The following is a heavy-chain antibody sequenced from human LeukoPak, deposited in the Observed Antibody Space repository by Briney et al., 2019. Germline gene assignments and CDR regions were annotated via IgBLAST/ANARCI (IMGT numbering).Heavy chain of an antibody. D-gene: IGHD4-17*01. Sequence: SETLSLTCTVSGGSIISYFWSGIRPPAGKGLEWIGRIYTSGSTNYNPSLKSRVTMSVDTSKNQFSLKLSSVTAADTAVYYCARTFTGDYVYFDLWGRGTLVTVSS. CDR3: ARTFTGDYVYFDL. V-gene: IGHV4-4*07. CDR1: GGSIISYF. CDR2: IYTSGST. J-gene: IGHJ2*01.